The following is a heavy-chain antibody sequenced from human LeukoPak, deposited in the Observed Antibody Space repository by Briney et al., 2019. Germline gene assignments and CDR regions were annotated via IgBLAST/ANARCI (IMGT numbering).Heavy chain of an antibody. J-gene: IGHJ3*02. CDR2: IKEDGSEK. CDR3: ASYYDGSGYLDAFDI. Sequence: PGGSLRLSCAASGLIFSSYGMHCVRQAPGKGLEWVANIKEDGSEKYYVDSAKGRFNISRENARNSLYLQMNSLRAEDTAVYYCASYYDGSGYLDAFDIWGQGTMVTVSS. CDR1: GLIFSSYG. D-gene: IGHD3-22*01. V-gene: IGHV3-7*02.